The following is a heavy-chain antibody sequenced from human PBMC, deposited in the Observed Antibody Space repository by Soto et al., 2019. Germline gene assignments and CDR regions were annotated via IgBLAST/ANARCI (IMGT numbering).Heavy chain of an antibody. CDR1: GYTFSKYG. Sequence: QVQLLQSGGEVRKPGASVKVSCKASGYTFSKYGISWVRQARGQGLEWMAWIDPSNGNTNYAQKFHGRVTLTTDTATTTAYMDLRSVKSYDAAVYFCARGVPESNAYYYYMDVWGKGTTVTVSS. V-gene: IGHV1-18*01. CDR3: ARGVPESNAYYYYMDV. CDR2: IDPSNGNT. J-gene: IGHJ6*03.